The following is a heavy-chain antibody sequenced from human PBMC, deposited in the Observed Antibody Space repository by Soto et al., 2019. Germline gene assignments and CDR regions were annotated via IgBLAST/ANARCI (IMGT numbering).Heavy chain of an antibody. D-gene: IGHD4-17*01. CDR3: ARETTVTTYYYYGMDV. V-gene: IGHV3-7*01. CDR1: GFTFSSYW. J-gene: IGHJ6*02. CDR2: IKQDGSEK. Sequence: PGGSLRLSCAASGFTFSSYWMSWVRQAPGKGMEWVANIKQDGSEKYYVDSVKGRFTISRDNAKNSLYMQMNSLRAEDTAVYYCARETTVTTYYYYGMDVWGQGTTVTVSS.